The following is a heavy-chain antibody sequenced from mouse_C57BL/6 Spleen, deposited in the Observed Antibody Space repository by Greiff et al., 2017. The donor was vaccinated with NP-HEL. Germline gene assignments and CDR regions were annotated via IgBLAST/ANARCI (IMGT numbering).Heavy chain of an antibody. J-gene: IGHJ4*01. CDR2: IYPRSGNT. CDR1: GYTFTSYG. CDR3: ARKAGGLGSYYAMDY. D-gene: IGHD4-1*01. Sequence: QVQLQQSGAELARPGASVKLSCKASGYTFTSYGISWVKQRTGQGLEWIGEIYPRSGNTYYNEKFKGKATLTADKSSSTAYMELRSLTSEDSAVYFCARKAGGLGSYYAMDYWGQGTSVTVSS. V-gene: IGHV1-81*01.